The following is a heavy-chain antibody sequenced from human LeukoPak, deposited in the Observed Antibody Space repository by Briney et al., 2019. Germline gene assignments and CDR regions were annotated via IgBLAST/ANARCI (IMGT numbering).Heavy chain of an antibody. D-gene: IGHD1-26*01. CDR3: ARVGPTDF. V-gene: IGHV4-4*02. J-gene: IGHJ4*02. CDR1: GGSFTNNNW. Sequence: PSGTLSVTCAVSGGSFTNNNWWSWVRQPPGKGLEWIGEIFHSGSTNYNPSLKSRVTMSVDKSKNQFSLRLSSVTAADTAVYYCARVGPTDFWGQGTLVTVSS. CDR2: IFHSGST.